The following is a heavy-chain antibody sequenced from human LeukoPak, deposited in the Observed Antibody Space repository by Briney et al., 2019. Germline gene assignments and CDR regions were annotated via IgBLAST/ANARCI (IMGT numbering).Heavy chain of an antibody. CDR3: AREIGGTTGDAFDI. D-gene: IGHD4-23*01. J-gene: IGHJ3*02. Sequence: ASVKVSCKASGYTFTGYYMHWVRQAPGRGLEWMGWINPNSGGTNNAQKFQGRLTMTRDMSTTTVYMELSSLRSEDTAVYYCAREIGGTTGDAFDIWGQGTMVTVSS. CDR2: INPNSGGT. CDR1: GYTFTGYY. V-gene: IGHV1-2*02.